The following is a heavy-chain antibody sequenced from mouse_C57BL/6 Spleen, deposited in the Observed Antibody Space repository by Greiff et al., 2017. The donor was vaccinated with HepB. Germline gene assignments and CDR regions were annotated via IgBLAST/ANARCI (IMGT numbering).Heavy chain of an antibody. J-gene: IGHJ4*01. CDR2: ISSGSSTI. CDR3: ARINYVYAMDY. V-gene: IGHV5-17*01. CDR1: GFTFSDYG. Sequence: EVKLMESGGGLVKPGGSLKLSCAASGFTFSDYGMHWVRQAPEKGLEWVAYISSGSSTIYYADTVKGRFTISRDNAKNTLFLQMTSLRSEDTAMYYCARINYVYAMDYWGQGTSVTVSS. D-gene: IGHD2-1*01.